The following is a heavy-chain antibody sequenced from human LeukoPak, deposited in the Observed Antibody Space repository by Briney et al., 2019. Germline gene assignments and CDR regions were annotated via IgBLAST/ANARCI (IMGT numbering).Heavy chain of an antibody. Sequence: GGSLRLSCAASGFTFSSYAMSWVRQAPGKGLEWVSSISASGGSTYYADSVKGRFTISRDNSKNTLYLQMNSLRAEDTAVYHCAGGNSFDYWGQGTLVTVSS. J-gene: IGHJ4*02. CDR1: GFTFSSYA. V-gene: IGHV3-23*01. CDR3: AGGNSFDY. CDR2: ISASGGST. D-gene: IGHD4-23*01.